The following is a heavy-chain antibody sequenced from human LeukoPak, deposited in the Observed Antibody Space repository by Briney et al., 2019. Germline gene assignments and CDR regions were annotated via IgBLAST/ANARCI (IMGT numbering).Heavy chain of an antibody. CDR1: GGSIRGYY. CDR2: IYSSGST. Sequence: SETLSLTCNVSGGSIRGYYWSWIRQPPGKGLEWIGYIYSSGSTNYNPSLKSRVTMSVDTSKNQFSLKVSSVTAVDTAVYYCARDGYSGNDGLWGQGTLVTVSS. V-gene: IGHV4-59*01. J-gene: IGHJ4*02. CDR3: ARDGYSGNDGL. D-gene: IGHD5-12*01.